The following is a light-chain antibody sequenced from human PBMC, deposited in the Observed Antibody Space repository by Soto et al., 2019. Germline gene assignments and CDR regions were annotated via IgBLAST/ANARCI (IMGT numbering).Light chain of an antibody. J-gene: IGKJ2*01. Sequence: ENVLTQSPGTLSLSPGQRATLSCRASQSLTSNYLNWYQQKPGQAPRLLIYGASTRATDIPDRFSGSGSGTDFTLTISRLEPEDFAVYYWQQYDSSPVTFGQGTKLEIK. CDR3: QQYDSSPVT. V-gene: IGKV3-20*01. CDR2: GAS. CDR1: QSLTSNY.